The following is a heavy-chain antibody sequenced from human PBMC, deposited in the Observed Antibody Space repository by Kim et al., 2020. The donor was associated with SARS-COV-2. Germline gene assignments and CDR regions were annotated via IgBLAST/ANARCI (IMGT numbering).Heavy chain of an antibody. Sequence: NPSLRGRVTMSLDTSRNQFSLRLTSVTAADTAVYYCVRDGSTNRDNWFDPWGQGLLVTVSS. J-gene: IGHJ5*02. V-gene: IGHV4-4*07. D-gene: IGHD1-26*01. CDR3: VRDGSTNRDNWFDP.